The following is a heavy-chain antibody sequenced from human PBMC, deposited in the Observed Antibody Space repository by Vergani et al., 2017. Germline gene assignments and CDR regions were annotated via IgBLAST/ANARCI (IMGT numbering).Heavy chain of an antibody. CDR3: ARDPRHITMVRVVRNGMDV. V-gene: IGHV3-48*01. J-gene: IGHJ6*02. D-gene: IGHD3-10*01. Sequence: EVQLLESGGGLVQPGGSLRLSCAASGFTFSSYSMNWVRQAPGKGLEWVSYISSSSSTIYYADSVKGRFTISRDNAKNTLYLQMNSLRAEDTAVYYCARDPRHITMVRVVRNGMDVWGRGPTVTVSS. CDR2: ISSSSSTI. CDR1: GFTFSSYS.